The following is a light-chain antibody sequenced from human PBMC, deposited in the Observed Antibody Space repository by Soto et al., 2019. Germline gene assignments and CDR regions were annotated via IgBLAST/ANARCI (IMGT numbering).Light chain of an antibody. J-gene: IGKJ1*01. CDR1: QGISNY. CDR2: GAS. CDR3: QKYNSYPQT. V-gene: IGKV1-27*01. Sequence: DFQMTQSPSSLSASVGDRVTITCRASQGISNYVAWYQQRPGKVPRLLIYGASTLQSGVSSRFSGSASGTEFTLTISSLQAEDVATYYCQKYNSYPQTFGQGTKVEIK.